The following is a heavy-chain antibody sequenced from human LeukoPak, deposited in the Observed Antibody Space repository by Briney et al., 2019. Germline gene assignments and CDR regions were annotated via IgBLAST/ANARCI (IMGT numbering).Heavy chain of an antibody. V-gene: IGHV4-34*01. D-gene: IGHD2-2*01. CDR2: INHSGST. CDR3: ARDLRYCSSTSCSNWFDP. J-gene: IGHJ5*02. Sequence: SETLSLTCAVYGGSFSGYYWSWIRQPPGKGLEWIGEINHSGSTNYNPSLKSRVTISVDTSKNQFSLKLSSVTAADTAVYYCARDLRYCSSTSCSNWFDPWGQGTLVTVSS. CDR1: GGSFSGYY.